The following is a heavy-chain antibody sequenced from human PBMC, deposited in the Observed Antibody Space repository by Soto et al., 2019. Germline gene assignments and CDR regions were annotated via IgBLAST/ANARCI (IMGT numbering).Heavy chain of an antibody. CDR2: IVVGSGNT. CDR3: APATYYYASSSYRRADDYYYRLAF. J-gene: IGHJ6*02. Sequence: SVKVSCKASGFTFTSSAVQWVRQARGQRLEWIGWIVVGSGNTNYAQKFQERVTITRDMSTSTAYMELSSLRSEDTAVYYCAPATYYYASSSYRRADDYYYRLAFRAQGT. D-gene: IGHD3-22*01. CDR1: GFTFTSSA. V-gene: IGHV1-58*01.